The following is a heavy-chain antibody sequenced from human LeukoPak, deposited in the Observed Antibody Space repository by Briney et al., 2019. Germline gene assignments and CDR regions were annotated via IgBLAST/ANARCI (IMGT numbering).Heavy chain of an antibody. J-gene: IGHJ6*02. D-gene: IGHD3-16*01. CDR2: IHYSGSP. V-gene: IGHV4-59*03. Sequence: PSETLSLTCAVSGGSISGFYWTWIRQPPGKGLEFIGQIHYSGSPDYNPSLKSRITMSVDTSKNQFFLSLNSVTAADTAVYYCAKFGLYYNMDVWGQGTTVTVSS. CDR3: AKFGLYYNMDV. CDR1: GGSISGFY.